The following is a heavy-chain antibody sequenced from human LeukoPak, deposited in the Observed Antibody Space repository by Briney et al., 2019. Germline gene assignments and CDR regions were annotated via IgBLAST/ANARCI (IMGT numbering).Heavy chain of an antibody. CDR2: ISTSTTTI. CDR3: ASWGEGALDN. Sequence: GGSLRLSCAASGVTFSDYYMSWIRQAPGKGLEWISYISTSTTTIYYANSVKGRFTISRDNAKKSLYLQMNSLRVEDTGVYYCASWGEGALDNWGQGTLVTVSS. J-gene: IGHJ4*02. CDR1: GVTFSDYY. V-gene: IGHV3-11*04. D-gene: IGHD1-26*01.